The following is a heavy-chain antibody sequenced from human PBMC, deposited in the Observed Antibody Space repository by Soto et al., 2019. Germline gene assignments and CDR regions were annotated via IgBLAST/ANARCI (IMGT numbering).Heavy chain of an antibody. Sequence: PSETLSLTCTVSGDSINNFYWTWIRQPPGKTLEWIGYIYYSGSTNYNPSLKGRATISVDTSKNQFSLKLSSVTAADTAMYYCARLGSSGYYYMDVWGKGTTVTVSS. CDR3: ARLGSSGYYYMDV. D-gene: IGHD6-6*01. CDR2: IYYSGST. J-gene: IGHJ6*03. CDR1: GDSINNFY. V-gene: IGHV4-59*08.